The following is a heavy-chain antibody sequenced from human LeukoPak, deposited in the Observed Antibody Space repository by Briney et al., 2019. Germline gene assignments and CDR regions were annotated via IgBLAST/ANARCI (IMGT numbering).Heavy chain of an antibody. V-gene: IGHV3-23*01. Sequence: PGGSLRLSCAASGFTFSSYAMSWVRQAPGKGLEWVSAISGSGGSTYYADSVKGRFTISRDNSKNTLYLQMNSLKTEDTAVYYCTTSTVTTGDDAFDIWGQGTMVTVSS. J-gene: IGHJ3*02. D-gene: IGHD4-17*01. CDR1: GFTFSSYA. CDR3: TTSTVTTGDDAFDI. CDR2: ISGSGGST.